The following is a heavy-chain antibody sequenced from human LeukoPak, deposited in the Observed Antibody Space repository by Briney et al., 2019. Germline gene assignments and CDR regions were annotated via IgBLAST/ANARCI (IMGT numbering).Heavy chain of an antibody. CDR3: ARGPLQYDSSVNRKYYCDS. CDR1: GGTFSTNA. J-gene: IGHJ4*02. D-gene: IGHD3-22*01. Sequence: SVKVSCKASGGTFSTNAISWVRPGPGQGLEWMGGIITIFDKPNNAQKFQGRVTINTDESTDTAYMDLRSLTFEGTAGYYCARGPLQYDSSVNRKYYCDSWGEGTLVTVSS. CDR2: IITIFDKP. V-gene: IGHV1-69*05.